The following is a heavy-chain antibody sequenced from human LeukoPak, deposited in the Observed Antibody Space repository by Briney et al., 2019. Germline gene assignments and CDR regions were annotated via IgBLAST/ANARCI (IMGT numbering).Heavy chain of an antibody. Sequence: GESLKISCAASGFTFGSYAMNWVRQAPGKGLEWVSAVSGSGESIYYADSVKGRFTISRDNSKNTLYLQMNSLRAEDTAVYYCAKSQPPAISWFDPWGQGTLVTVSS. CDR3: AKSQPPAISWFDP. CDR1: GFTFGSYA. J-gene: IGHJ5*02. V-gene: IGHV3-23*01. D-gene: IGHD2-2*02. CDR2: VSGSGESI.